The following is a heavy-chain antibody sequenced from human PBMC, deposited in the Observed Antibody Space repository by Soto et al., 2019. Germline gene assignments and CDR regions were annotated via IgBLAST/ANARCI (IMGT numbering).Heavy chain of an antibody. CDR2: IYYSGTT. V-gene: IGHV4-31*03. Sequence: QVQLQESGPGLVKPSQTLSLTCTVSGGSISSGGYYWNWIRQHPGKGLEWIGYIYYSGTTYYNPSLKSRVTKSVDTSHKQSSLKQSSVTPAGPAVYYCPASCVGCRGFNYYGMDVWGQGTTVTVSS. D-gene: IGHD5-12*01. J-gene: IGHJ6*02. CDR3: PASCVGCRGFNYYGMDV. CDR1: GGSISSGGYY.